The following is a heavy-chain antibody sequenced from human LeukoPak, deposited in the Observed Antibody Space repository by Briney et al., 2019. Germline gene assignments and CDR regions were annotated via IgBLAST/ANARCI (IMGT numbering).Heavy chain of an antibody. CDR1: GGTFSSYA. V-gene: IGHV1-69*13. CDR2: IIPIFGTA. CDR3: ARVVLRYFDWFSYFDY. J-gene: IGHJ4*02. Sequence: ASVEVSCKASGGTFSSYAISWVRQAPGQGLEWMGGIIPIFGTANYAQKFQGRVTITADESTSTAYMELSSLRSEDTAVYYCARVVLRYFDWFSYFDYWGQGTLVTVSS. D-gene: IGHD3-9*01.